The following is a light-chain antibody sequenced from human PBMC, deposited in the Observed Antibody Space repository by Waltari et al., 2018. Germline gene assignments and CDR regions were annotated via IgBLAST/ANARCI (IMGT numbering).Light chain of an antibody. CDR1: QSISNW. Sequence: DILLTQSPSTLSASVGDRVTITCRASQSISNWLAWYQQKPGEVPKALIYKASILESGVPSRFSGSGSETEFTLTSSSLQFDDVATYYCQQYDNGWTFGQGTKVEIK. CDR3: QQYDNGWT. J-gene: IGKJ1*01. V-gene: IGKV1-5*03. CDR2: KAS.